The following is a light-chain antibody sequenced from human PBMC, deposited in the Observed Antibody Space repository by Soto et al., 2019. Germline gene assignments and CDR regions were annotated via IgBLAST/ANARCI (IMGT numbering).Light chain of an antibody. J-gene: IGLJ3*02. CDR2: GHS. CDR1: SSNIGAGYY. CDR3: QSYDSSLNGRV. V-gene: IGLV1-40*01. Sequence: QSVLTQPPSVSGAPGQRVTISCTGTSSNIGAGYYVHWYQQVPGTAPKLLIYGHSNRPSGVPDRFSGSKSGTSASLAISGLQAEDEADYYCQSYDSSLNGRVFGGGTKLTVL.